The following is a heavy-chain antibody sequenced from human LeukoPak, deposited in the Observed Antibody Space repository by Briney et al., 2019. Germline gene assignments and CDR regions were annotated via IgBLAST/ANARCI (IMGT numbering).Heavy chain of an antibody. CDR2: INPNSGGT. CDR1: GYTFTGYY. D-gene: IGHD3-16*02. J-gene: IGHJ4*02. Sequence: GASVNVSCKASGYTFTGYYMLWVRQAPGQGLEWMGWINPNSGGTNYAQKFQGRVTMTRDTSISTAYMELSRLRSDDTAVYYCARVVMITFGGVIVTTKPFDYWGQGTLVTVSS. CDR3: ARVVMITFGGVIVTTKPFDY. V-gene: IGHV1-2*02.